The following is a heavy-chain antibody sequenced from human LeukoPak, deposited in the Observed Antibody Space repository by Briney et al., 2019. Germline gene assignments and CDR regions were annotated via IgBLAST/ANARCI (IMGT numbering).Heavy chain of an antibody. V-gene: IGHV3-23*01. D-gene: IGHD2-21*01. Sequence: GGSLRLSCAASGLTFSSAVMAWVRQCPGKGLEWVASVRGNGDMTYYTDSVKGRFAISRDNSRNTLFLQLSGLTFDDTARYYCAKVDIVGSRKPGMDVWGQGTTVTVSS. CDR3: AKVDIVGSRKPGMDV. CDR2: VRGNGDMT. CDR1: GLTFSSAV. J-gene: IGHJ6*02.